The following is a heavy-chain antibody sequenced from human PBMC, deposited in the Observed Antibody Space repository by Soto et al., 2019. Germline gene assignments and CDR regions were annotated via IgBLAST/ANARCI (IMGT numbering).Heavy chain of an antibody. D-gene: IGHD6-13*01. Sequence: PSETLSLTCAVYGGSFSGYYWSWIRKPPGKGLEWIGEINHSGSTNYNPSLKSRVTISVDTSKNQFSLKLSSVTAADTAVYYCARGAEGSSWSRYYYYYGMDVWGQGTTVTSP. CDR2: INHSGST. CDR3: ARGAEGSSWSRYYYYYGMDV. J-gene: IGHJ6*02. V-gene: IGHV4-34*01. CDR1: GGSFSGYY.